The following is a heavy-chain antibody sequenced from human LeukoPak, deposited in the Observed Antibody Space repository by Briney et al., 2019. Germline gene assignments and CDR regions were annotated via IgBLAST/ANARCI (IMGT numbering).Heavy chain of an antibody. D-gene: IGHD2-2*01. V-gene: IGHV4-59*08. Sequence: SETLSLTCSVSDGSMGTYYWGWIRQLPGKRLEWIGYIYYSGSTTYNPSLKSRVTVSVDTSKNQFSLKLTSMTAAGTAVYYCARGRLGRQHASFFDSWGHGTLVTVSS. CDR3: ARGRLGRQHASFFDS. CDR1: DGSMGTYY. CDR2: IYYSGST. J-gene: IGHJ4*01.